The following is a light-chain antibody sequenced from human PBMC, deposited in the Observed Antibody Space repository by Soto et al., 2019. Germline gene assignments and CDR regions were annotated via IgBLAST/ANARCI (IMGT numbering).Light chain of an antibody. Sequence: QSVLTQPASVSGSPRQSITISCTGTSSDVGSYNLVSWYQQHPGKAPKLMIYEGSKRPSGVSNRFSGSKSGNTASLTISGLQAEDEADYYCCSYAGSSTPFGGGTKLTVL. V-gene: IGLV2-23*01. CDR3: CSYAGSSTP. CDR1: SSDVGSYNL. J-gene: IGLJ3*02. CDR2: EGS.